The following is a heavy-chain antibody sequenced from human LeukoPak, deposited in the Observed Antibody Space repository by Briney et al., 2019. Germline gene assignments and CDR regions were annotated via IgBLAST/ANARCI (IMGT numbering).Heavy chain of an antibody. Sequence: GGSLRLSCSASGFTFSTLPMHWVRQAPGKGLEYVSGSSSNGGSTYYADSAKGRFIISRDNSKNTLYLQMSSLRPEDSAVYFCVNQISGWVYWGQGTLVTVSS. CDR1: GFTFSTLP. D-gene: IGHD6-19*01. J-gene: IGHJ4*02. V-gene: IGHV3-64D*06. CDR2: SSSNGGST. CDR3: VNQISGWVY.